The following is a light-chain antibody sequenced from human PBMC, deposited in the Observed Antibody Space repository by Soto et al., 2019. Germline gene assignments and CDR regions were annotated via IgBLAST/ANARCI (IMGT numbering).Light chain of an antibody. CDR1: QSVSSSY. CDR3: QQYGSSPRT. V-gene: IGKV3-20*01. CDR2: GAS. Sequence: EVGLWHSPGTLSLSTGERATLSCRASQSVSSSYLAWYQQKPGQAPRLLIYGASSRATGIPDRFSGSGSGTDFTLTISRLEPEDFAVYYCQQYGSSPRTFGQGTKVDIK. J-gene: IGKJ1*01.